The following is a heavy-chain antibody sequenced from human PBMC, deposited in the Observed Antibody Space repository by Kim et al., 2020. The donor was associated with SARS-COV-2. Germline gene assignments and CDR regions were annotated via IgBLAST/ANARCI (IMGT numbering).Heavy chain of an antibody. J-gene: IGHJ6*03. V-gene: IGHV1-2*02. CDR1: GYTFTGYY. CDR2: INPNSGGT. Sequence: ASVKVSCKASGYTFTGYYMHWVRQAPGQGLEWMGWINPNSGGTNYAQKFQGRVTMTRDTSISTAYMELSRLRSDDTAVYYCARAGTRLRYYYYMDVWGKGTTVTVSS. D-gene: IGHD1-1*01. CDR3: ARAGTRLRYYYYMDV.